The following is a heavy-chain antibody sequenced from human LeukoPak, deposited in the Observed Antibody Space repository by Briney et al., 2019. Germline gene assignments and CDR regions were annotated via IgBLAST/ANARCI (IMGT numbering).Heavy chain of an antibody. CDR1: GFNFSIYP. CDR2: ISGSGGST. Sequence: GGTLRLSCTTSGFNFSIYPMTWVRQAPGKGLEWVSAISGSGGSTYYADSVKGRFTISRDNSKYTLYLQMNSLGVEDTAVYYCAKGTFDWSFPLYFDSWGQGILVTVSS. CDR3: AKGTFDWSFPLYFDS. D-gene: IGHD3-9*01. V-gene: IGHV3-23*01. J-gene: IGHJ4*02.